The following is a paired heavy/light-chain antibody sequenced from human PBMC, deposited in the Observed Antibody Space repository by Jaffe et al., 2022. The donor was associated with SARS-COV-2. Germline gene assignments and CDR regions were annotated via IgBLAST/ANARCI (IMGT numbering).Light chain of an antibody. J-gene: IGLJ1*01. V-gene: IGLV1-40*01. CDR1: TSNIGAGYD. CDR3: QSYDSTLSGLYV. Sequence: QSVLTQPPSVSGAPGQRVTISCTGSTSNIGAGYDVHWYQQLPGTAPKLLIYGNTNRPSGVPDRFSGSKSGTSASLAISGLQAEDEADYYCQSYDSTLSGLYVFGTGTKVTVL. CDR2: GNT.
Heavy chain of an antibody. CDR1: GFTFSNYD. D-gene: IGHD6-19*01. V-gene: IGHV3-13*01. J-gene: IGHJ6*03. Sequence: EVQLVESGGGLVQPGGSLRLSCAASGFTFSNYDMHWVRQATGKGLEWVSGVHTGGDTYYPGSVKGRFTVSRENAKNSLYLQMNSLRAGDTAVYYCARVGRGGGWYRNNYMGVWGKGTTVIVSS. CDR3: ARVGRGGGWYRNNYMGV. CDR2: VHTGGDT.